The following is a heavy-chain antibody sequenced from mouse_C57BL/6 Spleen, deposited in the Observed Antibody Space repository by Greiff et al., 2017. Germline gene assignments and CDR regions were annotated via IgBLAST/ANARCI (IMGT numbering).Heavy chain of an antibody. CDR1: GYTFTSYD. CDR3: ARRYDYDRDYFDY. CDR2: IYPRDGST. J-gene: IGHJ2*01. V-gene: IGHV1-85*01. Sequence: VKLMESGPELVKPGASVKLSCKASGYTFTSYDINWVKQRPGQGLEWIGWIYPRDGSTKYNEKFKGKATLTVDTSSSTAYMELHSLTSEDSAVYFCARRYDYDRDYFDYWGQGTTLTVSS. D-gene: IGHD2-4*01.